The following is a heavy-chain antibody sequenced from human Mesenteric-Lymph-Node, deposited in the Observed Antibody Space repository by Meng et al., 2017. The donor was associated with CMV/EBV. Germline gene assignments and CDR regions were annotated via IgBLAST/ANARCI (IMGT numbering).Heavy chain of an antibody. J-gene: IGHJ4*02. CDR1: EFSFSNFG. V-gene: IGHV3-30*02. D-gene: IGHD1-14*01. CDR3: ARGWSPTTPHFDK. Sequence: GESLKISCVASEFSFSNFGMHWVRQAPGKGLEWMAFIRFDGTYKYYADSVKGRFTISRDSARNSLYLQMSSLRVEDTATYYCARGWSPTTPHFDKWGQGTLVTVSS. CDR2: IRFDGTYK.